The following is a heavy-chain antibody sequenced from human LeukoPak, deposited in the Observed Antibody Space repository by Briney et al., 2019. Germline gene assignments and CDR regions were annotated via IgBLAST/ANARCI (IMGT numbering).Heavy chain of an antibody. CDR2: IRYDGINK. Sequence: GGSLRLSCAASGITFSDYAMHWVRQAPGKGLEWLAYIRYDGINKYYAESVKGRFAISRDNSKNTLSLQMNSLTDEDTAVYYCAKGGLQGTNYFDYWGQGTLVTVSS. V-gene: IGHV3-30*02. CDR1: GITFSDYA. CDR3: AKGGLQGTNYFDY. J-gene: IGHJ4*02. D-gene: IGHD3-10*01.